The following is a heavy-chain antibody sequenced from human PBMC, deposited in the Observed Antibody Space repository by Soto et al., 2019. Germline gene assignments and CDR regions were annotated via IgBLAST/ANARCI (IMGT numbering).Heavy chain of an antibody. CDR3: ARYYYGSGSYYNDNWFDP. Sequence: SETLSLTCAVSGGSISGSYYYWGWLRQSPGKGPEWIGSVFYTGFTSYNPSLKSRVTISVDTSKNQFSLKLSSVTAADTAVYYCARYYYGSGSYYNDNWFDPWGQGTLVTVSS. D-gene: IGHD3-10*01. CDR2: VFYTGFT. J-gene: IGHJ5*02. CDR1: GGSISGSYYY. V-gene: IGHV4-39*07.